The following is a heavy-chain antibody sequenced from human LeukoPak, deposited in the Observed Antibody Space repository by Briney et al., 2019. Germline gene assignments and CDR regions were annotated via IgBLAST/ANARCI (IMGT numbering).Heavy chain of an antibody. J-gene: IGHJ5*02. CDR2: LNYSGTT. CDR1: GGSISSYY. Sequence: SETLSLTCTVSGGSISSYYWGWIRQSPGKGLEWIGLLNYSGTTYYNPSFKSRVSISIDRSRTQFSLKLSSVTAADTAFYYCSRYDSDTGDFDPWGQGTLVTISS. V-gene: IGHV4-59*12. CDR3: SRYDSDTGDFDP. D-gene: IGHD3-10*01.